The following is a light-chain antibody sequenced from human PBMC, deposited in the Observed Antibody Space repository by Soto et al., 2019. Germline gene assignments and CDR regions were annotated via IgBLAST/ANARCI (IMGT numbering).Light chain of an antibody. Sequence: EIVLTQSPGPLSLSPGERATLSCRASQSVSSSYLAWYQQKPGQAPRLLIYGASSRATGIPDRFSGSGSGTDFTLTISRLEPEDFAVYYCHQYGSSPTWTFGQGTKVEIK. V-gene: IGKV3-20*01. CDR3: HQYGSSPTWT. J-gene: IGKJ1*01. CDR1: QSVSSSY. CDR2: GAS.